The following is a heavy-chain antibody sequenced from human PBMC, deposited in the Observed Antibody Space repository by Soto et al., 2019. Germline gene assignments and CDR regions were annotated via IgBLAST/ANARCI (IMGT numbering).Heavy chain of an antibody. J-gene: IGHJ4*02. Sequence: GASVKVSCKASGYTFTGYYMHWVRQAPGQGLEWMGWINPNSGGTNYAQKFQGRVTMTRDTSISTAYMELSRLRSDDTAVYYCRVVLMVYAIGDDYWGQGTLVTV. CDR2: INPNSGGT. CDR1: GYTFTGYY. CDR3: RVVLMVYAIGDDY. D-gene: IGHD2-8*01. V-gene: IGHV1-2*02.